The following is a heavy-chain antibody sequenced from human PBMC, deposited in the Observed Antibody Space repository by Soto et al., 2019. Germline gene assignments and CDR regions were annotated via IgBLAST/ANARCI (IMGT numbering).Heavy chain of an antibody. J-gene: IGHJ4*02. V-gene: IGHV3-23*01. CDR1: GFTFSSYA. D-gene: IGHD5-12*01. Sequence: PGGSLRLSCAASGFTFSSYAMIWVRQAPGKGLEWVSAISGSGGSTYYADSVKGRFTISRDNSKNTLYLQMNSLRAEDTAVYYCAKDRIVATISRVRGLFSFPIDYWGQGTLVTVSS. CDR3: AKDRIVATISRVRGLFSFPIDY. CDR2: ISGSGGST.